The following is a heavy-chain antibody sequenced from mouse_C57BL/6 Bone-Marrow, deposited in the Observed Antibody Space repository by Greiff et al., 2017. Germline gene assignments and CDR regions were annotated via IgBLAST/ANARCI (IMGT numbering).Heavy chain of an antibody. CDR3: ARQGE. CDR1: GFTFSSYT. Sequence: EVQRVESGGGLVKPGGSLKLSCAASGFTFSSYTMSWVRQTPEKRLEWVATISGGGGNTYYPDSVKGRFTLSRDNAKNTLYLQMSSLGSEDTALXYCARQGEWGQGTLVTVSA. J-gene: IGHJ3*02. V-gene: IGHV5-9*01. CDR2: ISGGGGNT.